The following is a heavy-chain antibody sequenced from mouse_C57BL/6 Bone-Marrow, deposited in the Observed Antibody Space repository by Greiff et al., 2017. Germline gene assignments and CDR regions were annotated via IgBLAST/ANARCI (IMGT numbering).Heavy chain of an antibody. Sequence: VQLQQSGPELVKPGASVKIPCKASGYTFTDYHMDWVKQSHGKSLEWIGDINPNNGGTIYNQKFKGKATLTVDKSSSTAYMELRSLTSEDTAVYYCAREESYDGYPEGFFAYWGQGALVTVSA. V-gene: IGHV1-18*01. D-gene: IGHD2-3*01. J-gene: IGHJ3*01. CDR2: INPNNGGT. CDR3: AREESYDGYPEGFFAY. CDR1: GYTFTDYH.